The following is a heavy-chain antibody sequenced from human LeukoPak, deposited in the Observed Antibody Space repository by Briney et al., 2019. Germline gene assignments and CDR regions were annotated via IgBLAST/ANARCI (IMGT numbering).Heavy chain of an antibody. CDR3: AKDDNYIRFSS. V-gene: IGHV3-53*03. Sequence: GGSLRLSCAASGFTVSRNYMSWVRQAPGKGLEWVSVIYSGGNTYYADSVKGRFTTSRDNSKNTLYLQMNSLRAEDTAVYYCAKDDNYIRFSSWGQGTLVTVSS. CDR2: IYSGGNT. CDR1: GFTVSRNY. J-gene: IGHJ5*02. D-gene: IGHD3-16*01.